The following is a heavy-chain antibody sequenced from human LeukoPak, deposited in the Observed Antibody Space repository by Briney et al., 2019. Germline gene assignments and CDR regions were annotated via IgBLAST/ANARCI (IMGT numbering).Heavy chain of an antibody. CDR1: GFTFSSYG. CDR3: AKDYSYYDILTGYNFDY. V-gene: IGHV3-30*18. J-gene: IGHJ4*02. Sequence: GGSLRLSCAASGFTFSSYGMHWVRKAPGKGLEWVAVISYDGSNKYYADSVKGRFTISRDNSKNTLYLQMNSLRAEDTAVYYCAKDYSYYDILTGYNFDYWGQGTLVTVSS. D-gene: IGHD3-9*01. CDR2: ISYDGSNK.